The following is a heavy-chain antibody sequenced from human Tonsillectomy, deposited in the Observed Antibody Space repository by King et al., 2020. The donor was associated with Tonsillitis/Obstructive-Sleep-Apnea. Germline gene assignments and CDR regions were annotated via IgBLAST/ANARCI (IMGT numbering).Heavy chain of an antibody. V-gene: IGHV5-10-1*03. CDR1: GYSFISYW. J-gene: IGHJ6*02. D-gene: IGHD2-2*01. CDR3: ARLSCSGSSCYYYYGMDV. CDR2: IDPIDSYT. Sequence: EQLVQSGAEVKKPEESLRISCKGSGYSFISYWISWVRQTPGKGLEWMGRIDPIDSYTNYSPSFQGHVTISADKSIGTAYLQWSSLKASDTAMYYCARLSCSGSSCYYYYGMDVWGQGTTVTVSS.